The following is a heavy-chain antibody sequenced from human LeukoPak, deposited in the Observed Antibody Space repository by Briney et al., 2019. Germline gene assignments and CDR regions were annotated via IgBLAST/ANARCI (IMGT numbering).Heavy chain of an antibody. CDR1: GGSTSSGDYY. D-gene: IGHD6-13*01. CDR3: ARDEAAGLGSFDY. Sequence: PSETLSLTCTVSGGSTSSGDYYWSWIRQPPGKGLEWIGYIYYSGSTYYNPSLKSRVTISVDTSKNQFSLKLSSVTAADTAVYYCARDEAAGLGSFDYWGQGTLVTVSS. CDR2: IYYSGST. J-gene: IGHJ4*02. V-gene: IGHV4-30-4*08.